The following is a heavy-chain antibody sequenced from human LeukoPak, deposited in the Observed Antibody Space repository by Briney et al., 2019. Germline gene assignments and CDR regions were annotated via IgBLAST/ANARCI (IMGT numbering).Heavy chain of an antibody. J-gene: IGHJ4*02. D-gene: IGHD2-2*01. CDR2: INPSGGST. V-gene: IGHV1-46*01. CDR1: GYTFTSYY. Sequence: ASVKVSCKASGYTFTSYYMHWVRQAPGQGLEWMGIINPSGGSTSYAQKFQGRVTMTRDTSTSTVYMELSSLRSEDTAVYYCARDHLGYCSSTSCSLWGQGTLVAVSS. CDR3: ARDHLGYCSSTSCSL.